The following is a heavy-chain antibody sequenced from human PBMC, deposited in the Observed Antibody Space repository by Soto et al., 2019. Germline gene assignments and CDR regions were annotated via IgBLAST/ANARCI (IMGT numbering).Heavy chain of an antibody. CDR3: ARSDYGGNLYYFDY. CDR2: IYPGDSDT. Sequence: GESLKISCKGSGYTFPSYWFAWVRQMPGKGLEWMGIIYPGDSDTRYSPSFQGQVTISVDKSISTAYLQWNSLKASDTAMYYCARSDYGGNLYYFDYWGQGTLVTVSP. V-gene: IGHV5-51*01. CDR1: GYTFPSYW. J-gene: IGHJ4*02. D-gene: IGHD4-17*01.